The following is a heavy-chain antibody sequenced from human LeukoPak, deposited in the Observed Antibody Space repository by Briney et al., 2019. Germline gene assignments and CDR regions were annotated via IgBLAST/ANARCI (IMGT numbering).Heavy chain of an antibody. V-gene: IGHV3-23*01. CDR2: ISGSGGNT. Sequence: GGSLRLSCAASGFTFSSYAMSWVRQAPGKGLEWVSAISGSGGNTYYADSVKGRFTISRDNSKNTVYLQMNRLRAEDTAVYYCAKVPTSYYFDYWGQGTLVTVSS. CDR3: AKVPTSYYFDY. J-gene: IGHJ4*02. CDR1: GFTFSSYA.